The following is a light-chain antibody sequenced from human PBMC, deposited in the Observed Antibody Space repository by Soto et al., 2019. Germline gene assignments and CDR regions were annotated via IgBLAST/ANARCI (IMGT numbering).Light chain of an antibody. CDR3: ETSDRNTHV. Sequence: QPVLTQSSSASASLGSSVRLTCTLSSGYTKYIVTWHQQQPGKAPRYLMRLEGSGNYNKGSGVPERFSGSSSGADRYLTISNLQSDDEADYYCETSDRNTHVFGPGTKLTVL. CDR1: SGYTKYI. J-gene: IGLJ1*01. CDR2: LEGSGNY. V-gene: IGLV4-60*03.